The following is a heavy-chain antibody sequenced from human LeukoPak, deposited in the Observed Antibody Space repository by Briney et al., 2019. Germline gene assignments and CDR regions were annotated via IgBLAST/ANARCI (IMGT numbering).Heavy chain of an antibody. CDR1: GFTVSSNY. Sequence: GGSLRLSCAASGFTVSSNYMSWVRQAPGKGLEWVSVIYSGGSTYYADSVKGRFTISRDNSKNTLYLKMNSLRAEDTAVYYCASDLLGVIIPSYWGQGTLVTVSS. V-gene: IGHV3-66*02. CDR2: IYSGGST. CDR3: ASDLLGVIIPSY. J-gene: IGHJ4*02. D-gene: IGHD3-3*01.